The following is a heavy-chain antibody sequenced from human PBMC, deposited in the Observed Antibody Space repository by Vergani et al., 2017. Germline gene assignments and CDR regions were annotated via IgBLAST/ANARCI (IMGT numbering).Heavy chain of an antibody. CDR3: AAAASLDYYYYMDV. CDR1: GGSISSYY. D-gene: IGHD2-2*01. Sequence: QLQLQESGSGLVKPSQTLSLTCAVSGGSISSYYWSWIRQPPGKGLEWIGYIYYSGSTNYNPSLKSRVTISVDTSKNQFSLKLSSVTAADTAVYYCAAAASLDYYYYMDVWGKGP. J-gene: IGHJ6*03. V-gene: IGHV4-59*01. CDR2: IYYSGST.